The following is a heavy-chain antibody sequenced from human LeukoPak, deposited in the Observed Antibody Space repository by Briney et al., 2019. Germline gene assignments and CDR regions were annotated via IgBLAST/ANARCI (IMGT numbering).Heavy chain of an antibody. V-gene: IGHV1-2*06. D-gene: IGHD1-26*01. Sequence: ASVKVSCKASGYTFTSYDINWVRQAPGQGLEWMGRINPNSGGTNYAQKFQGRVTMTRDTSISTAYMELSRLRSDDTAVYYCASEWELLGYWGQGTLVTVSS. CDR2: INPNSGGT. CDR1: GYTFTSYD. J-gene: IGHJ4*02. CDR3: ASEWELLGY.